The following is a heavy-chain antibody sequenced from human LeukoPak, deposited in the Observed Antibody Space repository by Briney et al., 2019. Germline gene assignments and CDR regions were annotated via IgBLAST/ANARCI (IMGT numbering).Heavy chain of an antibody. Sequence: ASVTVSCTASGYTFTGYYMHWVRQAPGQGLEWMGWINPNSGGTNYAQKFQGRVTMTRDTSISTAYMELSRLRSDDTAVYYCARDLSYGSGSYGYGMDVWGQGTTVTVSS. CDR3: ARDLSYGSGSYGYGMDV. V-gene: IGHV1-2*02. D-gene: IGHD3-10*01. CDR2: INPNSGGT. CDR1: GYTFTGYY. J-gene: IGHJ6*02.